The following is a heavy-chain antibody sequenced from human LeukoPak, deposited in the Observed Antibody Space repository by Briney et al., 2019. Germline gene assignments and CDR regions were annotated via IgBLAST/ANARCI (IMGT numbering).Heavy chain of an antibody. CDR2: IYYSGST. Sequence: SETLSLTCTVSGGSISSYYWSWIRQPPGKGLEWIGYIYYSGSTNYNPSLKSRVTISVDTSKNQFSLKLSSVTAADTAVYYCARLGGILTGYYLFDYWGQGTLVTVSS. V-gene: IGHV4-59*08. J-gene: IGHJ4*02. CDR1: GGSISSYY. D-gene: IGHD3-9*01. CDR3: ARLGGILTGYYLFDY.